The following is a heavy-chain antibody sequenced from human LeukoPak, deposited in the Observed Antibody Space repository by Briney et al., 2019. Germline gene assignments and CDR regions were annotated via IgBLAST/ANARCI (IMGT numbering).Heavy chain of an antibody. CDR1: GFTFSSYA. CDR2: ISGSGGST. CDR3: AKDIILIVGATSDY. D-gene: IGHD1-26*01. V-gene: IGHV3-23*01. Sequence: GGSLRLSCAASGFTFSSYAMSWVRQAPGKGLEWVSAISGSGGSTYYADSVKGRFTISRDNSKNTLYLQMNSLRAEDTAVYYCAKDIILIVGATSDYWGQGTLVTVSS. J-gene: IGHJ4*02.